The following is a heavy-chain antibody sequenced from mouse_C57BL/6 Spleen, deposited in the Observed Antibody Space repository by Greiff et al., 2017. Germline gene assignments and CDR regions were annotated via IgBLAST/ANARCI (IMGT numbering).Heavy chain of an antibody. V-gene: IGHV1-53*01. CDR2: INPSNGGT. D-gene: IGHD1-1*01. CDR3: ARPTTVVPRSYFDY. Sequence: QVQLKESGTELVKPGASVKLSCKASGYTFTSYWMHWVKQRPGQGLEWIGNINPSNGGTNYNEKFKSKATLTVDKSSSTAYMQLSSLTSEDSAVYYCARPTTVVPRSYFDYWGQGTTLTVSS. J-gene: IGHJ2*01. CDR1: GYTFTSYW.